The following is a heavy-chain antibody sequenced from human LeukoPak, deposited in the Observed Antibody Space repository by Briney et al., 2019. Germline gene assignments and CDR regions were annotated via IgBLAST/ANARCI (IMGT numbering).Heavy chain of an antibody. V-gene: IGHV4-61*01. J-gene: IGHJ4*02. CDR1: GGSVSSGSYY. CDR3: ARGAWIQLWRGYFDY. CDR2: IYYSGST. D-gene: IGHD5-18*01. Sequence: SETLSLTCTVSGGSVSSGSYYWSWIRQPPGKGLEWIGYIYYSGSTSYNPSLKSRVTISVDTSKNQFSLKLSSVTAADTAVYYCARGAWIQLWRGYFDYWGQGTLVTVSS.